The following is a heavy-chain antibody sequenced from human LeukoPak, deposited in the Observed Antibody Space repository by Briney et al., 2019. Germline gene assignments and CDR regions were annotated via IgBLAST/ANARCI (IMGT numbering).Heavy chain of an antibody. CDR2: IYYSGST. D-gene: IGHD3-9*01. CDR3: ASYDFLTGYGFDY. CDR1: GGSITSNSYY. Sequence: SETLSLTCTVSGGSITSNSYYWGWIRQPPGKGLECIGSIYYSGSTYYNPSLKSRVTISVDMSKNQFSLKLSSVTAADTAVYYCASYDFLTGYGFDYWGQGTLVTVSS. J-gene: IGHJ4*02. V-gene: IGHV4-39*07.